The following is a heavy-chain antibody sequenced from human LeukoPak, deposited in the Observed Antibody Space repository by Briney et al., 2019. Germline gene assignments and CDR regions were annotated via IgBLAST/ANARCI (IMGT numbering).Heavy chain of an antibody. J-gene: IGHJ4*02. Sequence: SETLSLTCTVSGGSISSYYWSWIRQPPGKGLEWIGYIYYSGSTYYNPSLKSRVTISVDTSKNQFSLKLSSVTAADTAVYYCARGLDSSGYNDLVLDYWGQGTLVTASS. D-gene: IGHD3-22*01. CDR1: GGSISSYY. V-gene: IGHV4-59*12. CDR3: ARGLDSSGYNDLVLDY. CDR2: IYYSGST.